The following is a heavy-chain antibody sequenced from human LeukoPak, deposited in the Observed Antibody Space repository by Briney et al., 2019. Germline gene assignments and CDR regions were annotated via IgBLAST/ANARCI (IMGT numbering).Heavy chain of an antibody. J-gene: IGHJ4*02. D-gene: IGHD6-19*01. CDR3: ARGSSGWYVY. V-gene: IGHV1-69*06. CDR1: GYTFTSYG. CDR2: IIPIFGTA. Sequence: SVKVSCKASGYTFTSYGISWVRQAPGQGLEWMGGIIPIFGTANYAQKFQGRVTITADKSTSTAYVELSSLRSEDTAVYYCARGSSGWYVYWGQGTLVTVSS.